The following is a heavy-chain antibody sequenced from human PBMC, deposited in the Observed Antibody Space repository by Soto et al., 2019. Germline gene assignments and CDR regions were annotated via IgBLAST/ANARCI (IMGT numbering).Heavy chain of an antibody. J-gene: IGHJ4*02. CDR3: ARASFLPNSGYSPNFDF. V-gene: IGHV4-31*03. CDR1: GGSLSTGGYY. D-gene: IGHD3-22*01. Sequence: QVQLQESGPGLVKPSQTLSLTCTVSGGSLSTGGYYWSWFRQHPGKGLEWIGYISYTGSTFSNPPLKRRVVISMDTSTDQVSLRLGSVTAADTAVYFCARASFLPNSGYSPNFDFWGQGTLVTVST. CDR2: ISYTGST.